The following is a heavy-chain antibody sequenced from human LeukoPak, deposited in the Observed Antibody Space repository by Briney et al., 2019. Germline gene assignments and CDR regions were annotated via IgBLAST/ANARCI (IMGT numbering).Heavy chain of an antibody. CDR1: GGSISSSGYY. Sequence: PSETLSLTCAVSGGSISSSGYYWAWIRQPPGKGLEWIGSVYYNGDTYYNPSLKSRVTISVDTSKNQFSLRLNSVTAADTAVYYCARVGITTDIWGQGTMVTVSS. CDR2: VYYNGDT. V-gene: IGHV4-39*07. D-gene: IGHD3-22*01. CDR3: ARVGITTDI. J-gene: IGHJ3*02.